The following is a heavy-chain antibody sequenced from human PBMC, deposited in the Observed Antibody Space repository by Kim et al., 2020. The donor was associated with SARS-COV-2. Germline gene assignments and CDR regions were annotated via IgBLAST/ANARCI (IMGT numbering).Heavy chain of an antibody. CDR3: ARLSSTFD. J-gene: IGHJ4*01. CDR2: IYSVDDK. D-gene: IGHD4-17*01. V-gene: IGHV2-5*02. Sequence: SGPTLVNPTQTLTLTCTYSGFSFNKNGVGVGWIRQAPGKALEWLALIYSVDDKRYSQSLKSRLTITKDTSRNQVVLSMTYVDSVDTRTYYFARLSSTFD. CDR1: GFSFNKNGVG.